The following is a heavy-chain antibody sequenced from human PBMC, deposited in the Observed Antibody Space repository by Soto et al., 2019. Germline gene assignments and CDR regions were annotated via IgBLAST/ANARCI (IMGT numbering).Heavy chain of an antibody. CDR2: IIPTFGTA. V-gene: IGHV1-69*13. Sequence: ASVKVSCKASGGTFSSYAISWVRQAPGQGLEWMGGIIPTFGTAKYAQKFQGRVTITEDESTSTAYMELSSLRSEDTAVYYCARVAHSSGYYYSDYWGQGTMVIVSS. J-gene: IGHJ4*02. CDR1: GGTFSSYA. CDR3: ARVAHSSGYYYSDY. D-gene: IGHD3-22*01.